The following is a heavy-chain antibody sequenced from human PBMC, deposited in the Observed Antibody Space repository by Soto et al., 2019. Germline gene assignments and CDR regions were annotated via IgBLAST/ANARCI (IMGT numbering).Heavy chain of an antibody. J-gene: IGHJ6*02. Sequence: QVQLVESGGGVVQPGRSLRLSCAASGFTFSNYGMHWVRQAPGKGLEWVAVISYDGSNKYYADSVKGRFTISRDNSKNTLYLQMNSLRAEDTAVYYCAREGDYYGMDVWGQGTTVTVSS. CDR2: ISYDGSNK. V-gene: IGHV3-30*03. CDR1: GFTFSNYG. CDR3: AREGDYYGMDV.